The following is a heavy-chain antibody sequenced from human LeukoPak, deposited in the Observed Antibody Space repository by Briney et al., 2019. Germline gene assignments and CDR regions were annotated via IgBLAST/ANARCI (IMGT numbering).Heavy chain of an antibody. D-gene: IGHD2-15*01. Sequence: GGSLRLSCAASGFTFSSYSMNWVRQAPGKGLEWISYISSSSSTIYYADSVKGRFTISRDNAKNSLYLQMNSLRTEDTAVYYCARSRGVDWFDPWGQGTLVTVSS. CDR3: ARSRGVDWFDP. V-gene: IGHV3-48*04. CDR2: ISSSSSTI. CDR1: GFTFSSYS. J-gene: IGHJ5*02.